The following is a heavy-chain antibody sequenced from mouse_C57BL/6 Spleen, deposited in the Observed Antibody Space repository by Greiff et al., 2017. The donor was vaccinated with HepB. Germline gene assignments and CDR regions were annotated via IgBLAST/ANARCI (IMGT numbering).Heavy chain of an antibody. V-gene: IGHV1-18*01. D-gene: IGHD1-1*01. CDR3: ARGNYYGSSYDY. CDR1: GYTFTDYN. J-gene: IGHJ2*01. CDR2: INPNNGGT. Sequence: EVQLQQSGPELVKPGASVKIPCKASGYTFTDYNMDWVKQSHGKSLEWIGDINPNNGGTIYNQKFKGKATLTVDKSSSTDYMELSSLTSEDTAVYYCARGNYYGSSYDYWGQGTTLTFSS.